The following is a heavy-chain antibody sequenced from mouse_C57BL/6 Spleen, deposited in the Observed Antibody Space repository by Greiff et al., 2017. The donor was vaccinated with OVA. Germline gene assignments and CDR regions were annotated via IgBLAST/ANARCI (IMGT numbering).Heavy chain of an antibody. Sequence: QVQLQQSGPGLVQPSQSLSITCTVSGFSLTSYGVHWVRQSPGKGLEWLGVIWSGGSTDYNAAFISRLSISKDNSKSQVFFKMNRLQADDTAIYYCARNLNYHYFDYWGQGTTLTVSS. CDR3: ARNLNYHYFDY. CDR1: GFSLTSYG. J-gene: IGHJ2*01. V-gene: IGHV2-2*01. D-gene: IGHD1-1*02. CDR2: IWSGGST.